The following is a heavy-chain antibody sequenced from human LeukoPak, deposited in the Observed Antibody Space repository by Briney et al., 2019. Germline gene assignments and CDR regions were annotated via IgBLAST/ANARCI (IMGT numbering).Heavy chain of an antibody. J-gene: IGHJ4*02. V-gene: IGHV3-21*01. CDR3: AREGGLEPND. Sequence: GGSLRLSCAASGFTFRNYAMSWVRQAPGKGLEWVSSISSSSSYIYYADSVKGRFTISRDNAKNSLYLQMNSLRAEDTAVYYCAREGGLEPNDWGQGTLVTVSS. CDR2: ISSSSSYI. D-gene: IGHD2-8*01. CDR1: GFTFRNYA.